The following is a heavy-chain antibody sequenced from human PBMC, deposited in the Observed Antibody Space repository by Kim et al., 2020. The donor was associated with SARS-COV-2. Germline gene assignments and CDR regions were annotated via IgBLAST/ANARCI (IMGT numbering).Heavy chain of an antibody. Sequence: SETLSLTCTVSGGSISSSSYYWGWIRQPPGKGLEWIGSIYYSGSTYYNPSLKSRVTISVDTSKNQFSLKLSSVTAADTAVYYCARRTTNLRDTTYSFPFDIWGQGTMVTVSS. J-gene: IGHJ3*02. CDR1: GGSISSSSYY. V-gene: IGHV4-39*01. D-gene: IGHD1-26*01. CDR2: IYYSGST. CDR3: ARRTTNLRDTTYSFPFDI.